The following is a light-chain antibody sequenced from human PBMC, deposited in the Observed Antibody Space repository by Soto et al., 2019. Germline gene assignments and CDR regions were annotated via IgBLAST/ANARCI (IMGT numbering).Light chain of an antibody. J-gene: IGLJ3*02. CDR3: SSYTSSSTVV. V-gene: IGLV2-14*03. Sequence: QSVVTQPASVSGSPGQSITISCTGTSNDVGGFSYVSWYQQHPGKVPKLIIYDVTNRPSGVSNRFSGSKSGNTASLTISGLQAEDESLYYCSSYTSSSTVVFGGGTKLTVL. CDR2: DVT. CDR1: SNDVGGFSY.